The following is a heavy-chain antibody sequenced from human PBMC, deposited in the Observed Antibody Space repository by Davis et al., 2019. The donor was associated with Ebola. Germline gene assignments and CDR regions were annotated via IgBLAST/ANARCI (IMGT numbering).Heavy chain of an antibody. V-gene: IGHV1-2*02. CDR1: GYTFTGNY. CDR3: ARTSGSYYHYGMDV. J-gene: IGHJ6*02. CDR2: INPNSGRT. Sequence: ASVKVSCKASGYTFTGNYMHWVRQAPGQGLEWMGWINPNSGRTNYAQKFQGRVTMTRDTSISTAYMELSRLRSDDTAVYYCARTSGSYYHYGMDVWGQGTTVTVSS. D-gene: IGHD1-26*01.